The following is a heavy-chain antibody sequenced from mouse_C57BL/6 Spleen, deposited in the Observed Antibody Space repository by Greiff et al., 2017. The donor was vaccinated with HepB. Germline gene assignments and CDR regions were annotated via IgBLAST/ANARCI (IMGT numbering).Heavy chain of an antibody. D-gene: IGHD2-2*01. V-gene: IGHV1-55*01. CDR2: IYPGSGST. CDR3: ARGGSTMVTTGFAY. J-gene: IGHJ3*01. Sequence: QVQLKQPGAELVKPGASVKMSCKASGYTFTSYWITWVKQRPGQGLEWIGDIYPGSGSTNYNEKFKSKATLTVDTSSSTAYMQLSSLTSEYSAVYYCARGGSTMVTTGFAYWGQGTLVTVSA. CDR1: GYTFTSYW.